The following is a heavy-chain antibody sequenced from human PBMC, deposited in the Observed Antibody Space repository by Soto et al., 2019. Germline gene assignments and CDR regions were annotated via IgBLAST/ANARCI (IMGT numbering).Heavy chain of an antibody. V-gene: IGHV4-39*01. D-gene: IGHD2-15*01. CDR3: ASAYCSAGTCDPPGH. J-gene: IGHJ4*02. Sequence: PSETLSLTCAVSGDSISTSSYYWAWIRQPPGKGLEWIGNIFYRGSTYYNSSLKSRVTISVDTSENQFSLKLTSVTAADTAVYFCASAYCSAGTCDPPGHCGQGALVTVSS. CDR2: IFYRGST. CDR1: GDSISTSSYY.